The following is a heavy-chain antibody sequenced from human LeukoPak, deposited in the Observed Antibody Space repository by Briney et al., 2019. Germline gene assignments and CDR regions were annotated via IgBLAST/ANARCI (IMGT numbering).Heavy chain of an antibody. V-gene: IGHV3-23*01. CDR1: GFTFTTYA. CDR2: ISGNGTYI. Sequence: PGGSLRLSCAASGFTFTTYAMSWVRQAPGRGLEWVSAISGNGTYIYCADSVRGRFTVSRDNSKNTLYLQMNSLRGEDTAVYYCAKAVASGRSFDYWAQGTLVTVSS. D-gene: IGHD6-19*01. CDR3: AKAVASGRSFDY. J-gene: IGHJ4*02.